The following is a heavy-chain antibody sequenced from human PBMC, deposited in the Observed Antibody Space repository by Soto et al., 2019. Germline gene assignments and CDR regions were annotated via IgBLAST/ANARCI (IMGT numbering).Heavy chain of an antibody. V-gene: IGHV4-30-2*01. J-gene: IGHJ4*02. Sequence: QLQLQESGSGLVKPSQTLSLTCAVSGGSISSGGSSWTWIRQPPGKGLEWIGYIYHSGSTYYNPSLESRVTIAVDGSKNQFSLKLTSATAAATAVYYCARGAVVNFDSWGQGTLVTVSS. CDR1: GGSISSGGSS. CDR2: IYHSGST. D-gene: IGHD2-21*01. CDR3: ARGAVVNFDS.